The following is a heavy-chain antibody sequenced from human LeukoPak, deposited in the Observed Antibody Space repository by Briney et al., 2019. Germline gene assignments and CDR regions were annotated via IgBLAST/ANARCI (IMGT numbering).Heavy chain of an antibody. CDR3: ARPRGGSGSFWVWYFDL. CDR1: GGSISSGDYY. J-gene: IGHJ2*01. Sequence: SETLSLTCTVSGGSISSGDYYWSWIRQHPGKGLEWIGYIYYSGSTYYNPSLKSRVTMSVDTSKNQFSLNLSSVTAADTAVYYCARPRGGSGSFWVWYFDLWGRGTLVTVSS. D-gene: IGHD3-10*01. CDR2: IYYSGST. V-gene: IGHV4-31*03.